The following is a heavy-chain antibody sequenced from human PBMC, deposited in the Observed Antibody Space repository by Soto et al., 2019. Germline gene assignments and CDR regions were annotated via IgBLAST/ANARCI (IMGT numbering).Heavy chain of an antibody. V-gene: IGHV4-34*01. CDR2: INHSGST. CDR1: GGSFSVYY. Sequence: PSETLSLTCAVYGGSFSVYYWSWIRQPPGKGLEWIGEINHSGSTNYNPSLKSRVTISVDTSKNQFSLKLSSVTAADTAVYYCARTPLRIAVAGGTSGVDYWGQGTLVTVSS. D-gene: IGHD6-19*01. CDR3: ARTPLRIAVAGGTSGVDY. J-gene: IGHJ4*02.